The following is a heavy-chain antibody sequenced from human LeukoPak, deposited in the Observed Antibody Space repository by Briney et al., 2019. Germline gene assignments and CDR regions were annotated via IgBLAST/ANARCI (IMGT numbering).Heavy chain of an antibody. V-gene: IGHV7-4-1*02. D-gene: IGHD2-2*01. CDR1: GYTFPTYA. J-gene: IGHJ3*01. CDR3: AKDHVKLGSSFHPFDAFDV. Sequence: ASVKVSCKASGYTFPTYAMNWVRQVPGQGLEWMGWINTNTGNPTYAQGFTGRFVFSLDTSVSAAYLQISSLKAEDTAIYYCAKDHVKLGSSFHPFDAFDVWGQGTLVTVSS. CDR2: INTNTGNP.